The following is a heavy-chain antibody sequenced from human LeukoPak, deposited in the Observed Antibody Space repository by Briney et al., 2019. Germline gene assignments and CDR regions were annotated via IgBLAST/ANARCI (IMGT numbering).Heavy chain of an antibody. Sequence: TGGSLRLSCAASGFTVSSNYMGWVRQAPGKGLEWVSLIYTGGDTFYADSVKGRFTISRDTSKNTLYLQMNSLRVEDTAVYYCARAGSGWPDYWGQGTLVTVSS. V-gene: IGHV3-66*01. CDR2: IYTGGDT. CDR1: GFTVSSNY. J-gene: IGHJ4*02. CDR3: ARAGSGWPDY. D-gene: IGHD6-19*01.